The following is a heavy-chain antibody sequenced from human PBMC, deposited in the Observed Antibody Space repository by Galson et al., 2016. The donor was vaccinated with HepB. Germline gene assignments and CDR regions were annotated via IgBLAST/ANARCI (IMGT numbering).Heavy chain of an antibody. CDR2: ISSRGIST. D-gene: IGHD3-22*01. CDR3: AKDFGSSGYYQVFDY. V-gene: IGHV3-23*01. Sequence: CAVSGFTFSTYAMSWVRQAPGKGLEWVSGISSRGISTYYADSVKGRFTVSRDNSKNTLFLQMNSLRAEDTAVYYCAKDFGSSGYYQVFDYWGQGALVAVSS. J-gene: IGHJ4*02. CDR1: GFTFSTYA.